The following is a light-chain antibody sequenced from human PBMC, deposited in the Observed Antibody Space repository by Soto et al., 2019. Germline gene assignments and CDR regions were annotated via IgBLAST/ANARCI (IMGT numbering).Light chain of an antibody. CDR2: AAS. V-gene: IGKV1-39*01. CDR1: QMISSY. CDR3: QQSYTSPPAT. J-gene: IGKJ1*01. Sequence: DLQMTQSPSSLSASVGDRVTITCRASQMISSYLNWYQQKPGKAPKLLIYAASSLQSGVPSRFSGSGSGTDLTLTISSLQPEDFATYYCQQSYTSPPATFGQGTKVEIK.